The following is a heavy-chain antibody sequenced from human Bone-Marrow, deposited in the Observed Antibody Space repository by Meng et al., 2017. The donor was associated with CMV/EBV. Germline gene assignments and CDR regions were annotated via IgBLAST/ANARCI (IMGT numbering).Heavy chain of an antibody. CDR1: GFTFGDYA. CDR2: IRSKAYGGTT. D-gene: IGHD1-7*01. J-gene: IGHJ4*02. V-gene: IGHV3-49*04. Sequence: GGSLRLSCTASGFTFGDYAMSWVRQAPGKGLEWVGFIRSKAYGGTTEYAASVKGRFTISRDDSKSIAYLQMNSLKTEDTAVYYCTRERGNWNYVIDYWGQGTLVTVSS. CDR3: TRERGNWNYVIDY.